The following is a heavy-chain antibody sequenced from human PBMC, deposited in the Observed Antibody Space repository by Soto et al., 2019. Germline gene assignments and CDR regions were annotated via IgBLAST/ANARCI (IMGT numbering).Heavy chain of an antibody. CDR3: ARGITYYDILTGPHAASYFDY. D-gene: IGHD3-9*01. CDR1: GYSISSGYY. CDR2: IYHSGST. Sequence: SSETLSLTCAVSGYSISSGYYWGWIRQPPGKGLEWIGSIYHSGSTYYNPSLKSRVTISVDTSKNQFSLKLSSVTAADTAVYYCARGITYYDILTGPHAASYFDYWGQGTLVTVSS. J-gene: IGHJ4*02. V-gene: IGHV4-38-2*01.